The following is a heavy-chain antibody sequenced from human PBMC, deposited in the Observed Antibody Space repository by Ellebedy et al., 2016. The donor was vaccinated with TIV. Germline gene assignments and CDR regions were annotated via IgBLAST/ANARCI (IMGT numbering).Heavy chain of an antibody. CDR3: ARGSYPRYCVGGSCYSREWKAPFDY. CDR1: GHSFTDFY. D-gene: IGHD2-15*01. CDR2: INPNTGDT. V-gene: IGHV1-2*02. J-gene: IGHJ4*02. Sequence: ASVKVSXXASGHSFTDFYMHWVRQAPGQGLEWMGWINPNTGDTNYAQKFQGRVTLSRDTSFSTAYMDLSRLRYDDTAVYYCARGSYPRYCVGGSCYSREWKAPFDYWGQGTLVTVSS.